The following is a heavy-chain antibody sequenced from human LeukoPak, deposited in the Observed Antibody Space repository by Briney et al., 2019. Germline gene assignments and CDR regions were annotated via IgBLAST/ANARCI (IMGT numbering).Heavy chain of an antibody. CDR2: ISYDGSNK. Sequence: PGGSLRLSCAASGFTFSSYAMHWVRQAPGKGLEWVAVISYDGSNKYYADSVKGRFTISRDNSKNTLYLQMNSLRAEDTAVYYCARDSGRITYYYGSGSYYHHDAFDIWGQGTMATVSS. D-gene: IGHD3-10*01. J-gene: IGHJ3*02. V-gene: IGHV3-30*01. CDR1: GFTFSSYA. CDR3: ARDSGRITYYYGSGSYYHHDAFDI.